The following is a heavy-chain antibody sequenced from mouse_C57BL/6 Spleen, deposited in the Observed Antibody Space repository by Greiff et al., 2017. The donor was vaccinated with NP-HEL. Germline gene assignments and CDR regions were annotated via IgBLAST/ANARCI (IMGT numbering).Heavy chain of an antibody. D-gene: IGHD3-3*01. CDR1: GFNIKDYY. J-gene: IGHJ4*01. Sequence: VHVKQSGAELVRPGASVKLSCTASGFNIKDYYMHWVKQRPEQGLEWIGRIDPEDGDTEYAPKFKGKATMTADTSSNTAYLQLSSLTSEDTAVYYCTTRLSYAMDYWGQGTSVTVSS. CDR2: IDPEDGDT. V-gene: IGHV14-1*01. CDR3: TTRLSYAMDY.